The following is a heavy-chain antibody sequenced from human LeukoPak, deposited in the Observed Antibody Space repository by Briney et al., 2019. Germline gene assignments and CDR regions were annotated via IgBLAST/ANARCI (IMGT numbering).Heavy chain of an antibody. Sequence: GEALKIYWKCSGYIFTSYWIGRVRQMPGKGLECRGISYPGFSETRYSPSFQGQVTISADKSISTAYLQWSSLKASDTAMYYCALSRTRDGYNLWGRFRIPDAFDIWGQGTMVTVSS. CDR1: GYIFTSYW. J-gene: IGHJ3*02. V-gene: IGHV5-51*01. CDR3: ALSRTRDGYNLWGRFRIPDAFDI. D-gene: IGHD5-24*01. CDR2: SYPGFSET.